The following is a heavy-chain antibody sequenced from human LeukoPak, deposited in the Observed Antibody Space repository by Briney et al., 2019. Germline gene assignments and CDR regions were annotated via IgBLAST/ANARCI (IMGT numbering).Heavy chain of an antibody. CDR3: AKEAVPYCSGTSCSMGYFQH. CDR1: GFTFSTYA. J-gene: IGHJ1*01. CDR2: IRYDGSGE. Sequence: GGSLRLSCVASGFTFSTYAMSWVRQAPGKGLEWVAFIRYDGSGEDYADSVKGRFTISRDISKHTLSLQMNSLRVEDTALYYCAKEAVPYCSGTSCSMGYFQHWGQGTLVTVSS. D-gene: IGHD2-2*01. V-gene: IGHV3-30*02.